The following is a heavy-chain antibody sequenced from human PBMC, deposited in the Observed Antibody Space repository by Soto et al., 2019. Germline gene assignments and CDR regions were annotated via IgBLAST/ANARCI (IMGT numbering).Heavy chain of an antibody. CDR3: ARATIAEYSSSTYYYYGMDV. J-gene: IGHJ6*02. CDR1: GYIFRKSA. Sequence: ASVKVSCKASGYIFRKSAMHWVRQAPGQRLEWMGWINVGNGNTKYLEKFQGRVTITRDTSASTSYMEVSSLRSEDTAVYYCARATIAEYSSSTYYYYGMDVWGQGTTVTVSS. D-gene: IGHD6-6*01. CDR2: INVGNGNT. V-gene: IGHV1-3*01.